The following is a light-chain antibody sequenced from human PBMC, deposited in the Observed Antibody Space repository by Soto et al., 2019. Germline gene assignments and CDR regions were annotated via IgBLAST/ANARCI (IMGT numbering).Light chain of an antibody. CDR2: DTS. Sequence: DIVLTQSPATLSLSPGDSVTLSCRATQSVVGGYFAWYQQKPGLAPRLIIYDTSVRASGIPDRISGSGSGTHFTLTISRLEPEDLAGYYCQQYGSAPSFGQGTKVEI. J-gene: IGKJ1*01. V-gene: IGKV3D-20*01. CDR1: QSVVGGY. CDR3: QQYGSAPS.